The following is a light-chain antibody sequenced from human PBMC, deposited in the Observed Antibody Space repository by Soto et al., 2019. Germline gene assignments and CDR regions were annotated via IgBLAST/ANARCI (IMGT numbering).Light chain of an antibody. CDR2: DTS. CDR1: QNIHTN. Sequence: IVMTQSPATLSVSPGERATLSCRAGQNIHTNLAWYQQKPGQPPRLLIYDTSNRATGIPARFSGSGSGTDFTLTISGLEPADLGVYYCQQRHNWPITFGQGTRLEIK. CDR3: QQRHNWPIT. V-gene: IGKV3-11*01. J-gene: IGKJ5*01.